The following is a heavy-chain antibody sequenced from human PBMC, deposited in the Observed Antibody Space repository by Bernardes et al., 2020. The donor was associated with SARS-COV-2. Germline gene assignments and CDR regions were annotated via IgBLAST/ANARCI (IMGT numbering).Heavy chain of an antibody. Sequence: LSLTCTVSGSSVSSGGYYWSWIRQPPGKGLEWVGFIYYNGNTNYNPSLKSRVTISVDTSKNQLSLKLTSVTAADTAVYYCARDVRGGTLDYWGQGTPVTVSS. D-gene: IGHD2-15*01. CDR2: IYYNGNT. J-gene: IGHJ4*02. CDR1: GSSVSSGGYY. V-gene: IGHV4-61*08. CDR3: ARDVRGGTLDY.